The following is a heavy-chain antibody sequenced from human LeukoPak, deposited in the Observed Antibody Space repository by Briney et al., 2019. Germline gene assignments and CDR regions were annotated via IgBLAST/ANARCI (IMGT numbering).Heavy chain of an antibody. Sequence: PGGSLRLSCAASGFTFSSYSMNWVRQAPGKGLEWVSSISSSSSYIYYADSVKGRLTISRDNAKNSLYLQMNSLRAEDTAVYYCARVGYSYVAFDIWGQGTMVTVSS. V-gene: IGHV3-21*01. J-gene: IGHJ3*02. CDR2: ISSSSSYI. D-gene: IGHD5-18*01. CDR3: ARVGYSYVAFDI. CDR1: GFTFSSYS.